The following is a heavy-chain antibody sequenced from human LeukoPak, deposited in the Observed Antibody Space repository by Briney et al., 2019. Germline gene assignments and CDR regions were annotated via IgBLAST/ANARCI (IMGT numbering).Heavy chain of an antibody. J-gene: IGHJ6*02. D-gene: IGHD2-15*01. V-gene: IGHV3-30*18. CDR2: ISYDGSNK. CDR3: AKDGTTPDYYYYYGMDV. Sequence: QPGRSLRLSCAASGFTFSSYGMHWVRQAPGKGLEWVAVISYDGSNKYYADSVKGRFTISRDNSKNTLYLQMNSLRAEDTAVYYCAKDGTTPDYYYYYGMDVWGQGTTVTVSS. CDR1: GFTFSSYG.